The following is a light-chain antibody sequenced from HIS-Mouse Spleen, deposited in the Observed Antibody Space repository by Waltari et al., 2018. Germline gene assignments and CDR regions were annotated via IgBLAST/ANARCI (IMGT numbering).Light chain of an antibody. CDR1: NIGSKS. CDR3: QVWDSSSDHVV. Sequence: SYVLTQPPSVSVAPGKTARITCGGNNIGSKSGHWYQQKPGQAPVLDVYDDSDRPSGMPERFSGSNAGNTATLTISRVEAGDEADYYCQVWDSSSDHVVFGGGTKLTVL. J-gene: IGLJ2*01. V-gene: IGLV3-21*03. CDR2: DDS.